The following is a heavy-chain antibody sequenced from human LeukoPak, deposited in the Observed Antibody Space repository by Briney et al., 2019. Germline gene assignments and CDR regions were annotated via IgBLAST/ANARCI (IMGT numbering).Heavy chain of an antibody. Sequence: GGSLRLSCAASGFFLSNYGMHWVRQAPGKGLVWVSRVNSDGRFTKYADSVKGRFTISRDNAKNTLYLQMNSLRAEDTAVYYCVKDRAGTYFDYWGQGTLVTVSS. CDR3: VKDRAGTYFDY. CDR2: VNSDGRFT. V-gene: IGHV3-74*03. J-gene: IGHJ4*02. D-gene: IGHD3-10*01. CDR1: GFFLSNYG.